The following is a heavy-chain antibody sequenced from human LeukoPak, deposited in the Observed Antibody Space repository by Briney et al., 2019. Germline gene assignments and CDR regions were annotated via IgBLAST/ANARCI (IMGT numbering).Heavy chain of an antibody. V-gene: IGHV4-59*01. Sequence: PSETLSLTCTVSGGSISSYYWSWIRQPPGKGLEWIGYIYYSGSTNYNPSLMSRVTISVDTSKNQFSLKLSSVTAADTAVYYCARGYDFWSGYYGFDYWGQGTLVTVSS. CDR3: ARGYDFWSGYYGFDY. J-gene: IGHJ4*02. CDR1: GGSISSYY. CDR2: IYYSGST. D-gene: IGHD3-3*01.